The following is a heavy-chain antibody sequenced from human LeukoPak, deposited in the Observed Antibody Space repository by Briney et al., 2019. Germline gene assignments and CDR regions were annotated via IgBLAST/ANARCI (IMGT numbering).Heavy chain of an antibody. J-gene: IGHJ4*02. V-gene: IGHV4-30-4*01. CDR1: GGSISSGDYY. Sequence: SETLSLTCTVSGGSISSGDYYWSWIRQPAGKGLEWIGYIYYSGSTYYNPSLKSRVTISVDTSKNQFSLKLSSVTAADTAVYYCARDDYGDHYFDYWGQGTLVTVSS. CDR2: IYYSGST. D-gene: IGHD4-17*01. CDR3: ARDDYGDHYFDY.